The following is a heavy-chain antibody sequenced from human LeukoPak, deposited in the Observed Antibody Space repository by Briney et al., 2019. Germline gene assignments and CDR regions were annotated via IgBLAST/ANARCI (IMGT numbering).Heavy chain of an antibody. CDR2: INTNTGNP. Sequence: GASVKVSCKASGYTFTSYAMNWVRQAPGQGLEWMGWINTNTGNPTYAQGFTGRFVFSLDTSVSTAYLQISSLKAEDTAVYYCARVPRPLPIAAPADYWGQGTLVTVSS. D-gene: IGHD6-13*01. CDR3: ARVPRPLPIAAPADY. V-gene: IGHV7-4-1*02. J-gene: IGHJ4*02. CDR1: GYTFTSYA.